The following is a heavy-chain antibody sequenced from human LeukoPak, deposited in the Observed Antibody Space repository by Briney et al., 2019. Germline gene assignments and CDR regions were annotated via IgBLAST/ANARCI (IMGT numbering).Heavy chain of an antibody. CDR2: IYSGGST. CDR3: ARWYFWSGYFLRYFDL. J-gene: IGHJ2*01. Sequence: PGGSLRLSCAASGFSVSSNYMNWVRQGPGKGLEWVSVIYSGGSTDYADSVKGRFTISRDNSKNTLYLQMNSLRAEDTAVYYCARWYFWSGYFLRYFDLWGRDTLVTVSS. V-gene: IGHV3-53*01. D-gene: IGHD3-3*01. CDR1: GFSVSSNY.